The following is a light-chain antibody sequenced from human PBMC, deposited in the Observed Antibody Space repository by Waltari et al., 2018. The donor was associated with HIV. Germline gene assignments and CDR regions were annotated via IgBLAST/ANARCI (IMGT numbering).Light chain of an antibody. CDR3: QQYNAWPRT. CDR2: GAH. CDR1: QSVSSN. Sequence: EIVLTQSPGTLSVSPGERATLSCRASQSVSSNLAWFQQKPGQAPRLVIYGAHTRATGIPDRFSGSGSGTEFTLTISSLQSEDFAVYYCQQYNAWPRTVGQGTKVEIK. V-gene: IGKV3-15*01. J-gene: IGKJ1*01.